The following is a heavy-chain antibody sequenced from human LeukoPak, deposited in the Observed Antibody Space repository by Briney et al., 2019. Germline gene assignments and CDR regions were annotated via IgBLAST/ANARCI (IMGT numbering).Heavy chain of an antibody. CDR1: GFTFSSYA. CDR3: AKGRGALWFGELLLDAFDI. V-gene: IGHV3-23*01. CDR2: ISGSGGST. J-gene: IGHJ3*02. Sequence: GGSLRLSCAASGFTFSSYAMGWVRQAPGKGLEWVSAISGSGGSTYYADSVKGRFTISRDNSKNTLYLQMSSLRAEDTAVYYCAKGRGALWFGELLLDAFDIWGQGTMITVSS. D-gene: IGHD3-10*01.